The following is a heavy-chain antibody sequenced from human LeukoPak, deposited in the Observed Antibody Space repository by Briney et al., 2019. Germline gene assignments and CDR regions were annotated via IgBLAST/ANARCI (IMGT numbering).Heavy chain of an antibody. CDR1: GGSFSSYY. V-gene: IGHV4-59*01. J-gene: IGHJ4*02. Sequence: SETLSLTCAVYGGSFSSYYWSWIRQPPGKGLEWIGYIYYSGSTNYNPSLKSRVTISVDTSKNQFSLKLSSVTAADTAVYYCARATYDSSGYYSYYFDYWGQGTLVTVSS. CDR3: ARATYDSSGYYSYYFDY. D-gene: IGHD3-22*01. CDR2: IYYSGST.